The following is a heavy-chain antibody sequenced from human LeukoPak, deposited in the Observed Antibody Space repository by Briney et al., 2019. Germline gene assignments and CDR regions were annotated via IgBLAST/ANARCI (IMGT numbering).Heavy chain of an antibody. CDR1: DGSISSGGNY. D-gene: IGHD2-2*01. CDR3: ARDRSEVVPFATQIDS. V-gene: IGHV4-30-2*01. CDR2: FYRSGST. J-gene: IGHJ4*02. Sequence: SETLSLTCTVSDGSISSGGNYWSWIRQAPGKGLEWIGCFYRSGSTYYNPSLKSRLTISADRSKNQFSLKLRSVTAADTAVYYCARDRSEVVPFATQIDSWGQGTLVTVSS.